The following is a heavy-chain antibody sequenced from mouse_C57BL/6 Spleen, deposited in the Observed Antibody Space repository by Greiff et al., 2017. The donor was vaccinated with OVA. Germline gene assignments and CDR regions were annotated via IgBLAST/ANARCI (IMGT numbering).Heavy chain of an antibody. CDR2: IDPENGDT. CDR1: GFNIKDDY. D-gene: IGHD1-1*01. CDR3: TTGGYGSSYGTY. Sequence: VQLQQSGAELVRPGASVKLSCTASGFNIKDDYMHWVKQRPEQGLEWIGWIDPENGDTEYASKFQGKATITADTSSNTAYLQRSSLTSEDTAVYYCTTGGYGSSYGTYWGQGTLVTVSA. V-gene: IGHV14-4*01. J-gene: IGHJ3*01.